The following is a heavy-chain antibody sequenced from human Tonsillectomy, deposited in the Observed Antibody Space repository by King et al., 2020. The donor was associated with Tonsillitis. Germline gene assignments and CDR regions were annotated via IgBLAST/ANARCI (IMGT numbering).Heavy chain of an antibody. V-gene: IGHV4-59*08. CDR3: ARIPASKYYYDSSGYFFDY. CDR2: IYYSGST. Sequence: QLQESGPGLVKPSETLSLTCTVSGGSISSYYWSWIRQPPGKGLEWIGYIYYSGSTNYNPSLKSRVTISVHTSKNQFSLKLSSVTAADTAVYYCARIPASKYYYDSSGYFFDYWGQGTLVTVSS. J-gene: IGHJ4*02. CDR1: GGSISSYY. D-gene: IGHD3-22*01.